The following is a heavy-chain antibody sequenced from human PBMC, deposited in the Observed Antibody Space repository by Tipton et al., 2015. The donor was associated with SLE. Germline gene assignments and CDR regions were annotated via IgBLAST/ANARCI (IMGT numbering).Heavy chain of an antibody. J-gene: IGHJ4*02. CDR3: ARVWFGELLAFFDY. V-gene: IGHV4-39*07. CDR2: IYYSGST. D-gene: IGHD3-10*01. Sequence: LRLSCTVSGGSISSSSYYWGWIRQPPGKGLEWIGSIYYSGSTYYNPSLKSRVTISVDTSKNQFSLKLSSVTAADTAVYYCARVWFGELLAFFDYWGQGTLVTVSS. CDR1: GGSISSSSYY.